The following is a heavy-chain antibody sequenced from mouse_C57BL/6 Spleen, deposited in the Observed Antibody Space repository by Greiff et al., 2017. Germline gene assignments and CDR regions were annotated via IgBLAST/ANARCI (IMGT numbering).Heavy chain of an antibody. V-gene: IGHV1-64*01. D-gene: IGHD2-5*01. CDR1: GYTFTSYW. CDR2: IQPTNGST. Sequence: VQLQEPGAELVKPGASVKLSCKASGYTFTSYWMHWVKQRPGQGLEWIGMIQPTNGSTNYNQKFKIKATLTVDNSSSTAYMQLSSLTSEDSAVCYCESDSNFDYWGQGTTLTVSS. CDR3: ESDSNFDY. J-gene: IGHJ2*01.